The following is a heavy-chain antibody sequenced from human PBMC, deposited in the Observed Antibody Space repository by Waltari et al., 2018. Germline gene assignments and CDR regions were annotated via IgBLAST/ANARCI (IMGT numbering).Heavy chain of an antibody. Sequence: QLQLQESGPGLVKPSETLSLTCPVSGASVSRRIHYWGWIRQAPGKGLEWIGSITHSGSSYYNPSLRSRVTLLVDTSKNQFSLRVNSVTAADMALYYCARHMTTVTTSSFDYWGQGALVTVSS. CDR3: ARHMTTVTTSSFDY. V-gene: IGHV4-39*07. CDR2: ITHSGSS. D-gene: IGHD4-17*01. CDR1: GASVSRRIHY. J-gene: IGHJ4*02.